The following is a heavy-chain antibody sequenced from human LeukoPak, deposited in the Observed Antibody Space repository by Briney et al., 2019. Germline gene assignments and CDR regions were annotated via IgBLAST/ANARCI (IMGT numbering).Heavy chain of an antibody. J-gene: IGHJ4*02. V-gene: IGHV1-2*02. Sequence: RASVKVSCKASGYTFTGYYMHWVRQAPGQGLEWMGWINPNSGGTKYAQKFQGRVTMTRDTSISTAYMELSRLRSDDTAVYYCVEAVAGTYFDYWGQGTLVTVSS. CDR2: INPNSGGT. CDR3: VEAVAGTYFDY. D-gene: IGHD6-19*01. CDR1: GYTFTGYY.